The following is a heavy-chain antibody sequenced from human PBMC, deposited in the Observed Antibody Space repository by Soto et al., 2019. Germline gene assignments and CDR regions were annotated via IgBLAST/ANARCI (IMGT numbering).Heavy chain of an antibody. D-gene: IGHD2-15*01. J-gene: IGHJ6*01. CDR2: LSDSGGHT. CDR3: AKDSQSVSVSAATVYGMEV. CDR1: VFTFRSYA. V-gene: IGHV3-23*01. Sequence: PGGSLRLSCAWSVFTFRSYAMTCVRDSPGKWLEWVSTLSDSGGHTYYADSVKGRFTISRDNPKNTLYLQMNSLRAEDTAVYYCAKDSQSVSVSAATVYGMEVLGQGTTVIVSS.